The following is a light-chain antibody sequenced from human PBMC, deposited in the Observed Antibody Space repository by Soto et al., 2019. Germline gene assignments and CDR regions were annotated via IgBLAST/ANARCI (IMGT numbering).Light chain of an antibody. J-gene: IGKJ4*01. V-gene: IGKV3-11*01. CDR3: QKRSDWPST. CDR2: DSS. Sequence: EIVLTQAPATLSFSPGERATLSCRASQSVGTYFAWYQQNPCQAPRLLIYDSSNRATGIPARFSGSGYGTDFTLTISSLEPEDFAVYYCQKRSDWPSTFGGGTKVEIK. CDR1: QSVGTY.